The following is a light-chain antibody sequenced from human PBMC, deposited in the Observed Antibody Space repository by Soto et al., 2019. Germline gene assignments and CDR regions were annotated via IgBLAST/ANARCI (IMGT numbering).Light chain of an antibody. CDR3: HDSSTSPRP. CDR1: HSVTSIS. CDR2: GTS. J-gene: IGKJ1*01. Sequence: TQSPGTLSLSPVEISTLSCRAFHSVTSISLACYQHKPGHAPRLLTYGTSFRASGIPDRFRGSGSGTDFTLTISTLEPEDSAVYYCHDSSTSPRPFGHATTV. V-gene: IGKV3-20*01.